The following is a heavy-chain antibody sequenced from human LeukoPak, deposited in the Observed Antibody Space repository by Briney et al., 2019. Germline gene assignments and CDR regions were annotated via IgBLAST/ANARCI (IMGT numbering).Heavy chain of an antibody. CDR3: AKDWQWELLTGAFNV. CDR2: INPNSGGT. CDR1: GYTFTGYY. V-gene: IGHV1-2*02. Sequence: ASVKVSCKASGYTFTGYYMHWVRQAPGQGLEWMGWINPNSGGTNYAQKFQGRVTMTRDTSISTAYMELSRLRSDDTAVYHCAKDWQWELLTGAFNVWGQGTMVTVS. D-gene: IGHD1-26*01. J-gene: IGHJ3*01.